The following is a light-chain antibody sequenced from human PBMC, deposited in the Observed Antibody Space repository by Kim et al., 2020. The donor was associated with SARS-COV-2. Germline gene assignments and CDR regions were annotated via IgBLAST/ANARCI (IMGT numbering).Light chain of an antibody. V-gene: IGKV3-20*01. CDR2: GAS. CDR3: QQYGSSPRT. J-gene: IGKJ2*02. CDR1: QSISSSY. Sequence: LTPGERATLACRASQSISSSYLAWYQQKPGQAPRLLIYGASSRATGIPDRFSGSGSGTDFTLTISRLEPEDFAVYYCQQYGSSPRTFGQGTKLEI.